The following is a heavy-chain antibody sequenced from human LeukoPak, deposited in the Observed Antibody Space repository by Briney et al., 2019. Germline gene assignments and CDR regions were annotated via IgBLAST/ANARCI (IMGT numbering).Heavy chain of an antibody. CDR1: GGSISSGDYY. J-gene: IGHJ4*02. CDR2: IYYSGST. CDR3: AIDEVGATTFDY. V-gene: IGHV4-30-4*08. Sequence: SQTLSLTCTVSGGSISSGDYYWSWIRQPPGKGLEWIGYIYYSGSTYYNPSLKSRVTISVDTSKNQFSLKLSSVTAADTAVYYRAIDEVGATTFDYWGQGTLVIVSS. D-gene: IGHD1-26*01.